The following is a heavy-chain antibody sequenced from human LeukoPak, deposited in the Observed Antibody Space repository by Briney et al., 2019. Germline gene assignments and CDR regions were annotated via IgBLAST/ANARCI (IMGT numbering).Heavy chain of an antibody. CDR1: GFTFSNYW. D-gene: IGHD2-2*01. J-gene: IGHJ6*02. V-gene: IGHV3-7*01. CDR3: ARKNGWEDIVVVPASYGMDV. CDR2: INQDGSEI. Sequence: GGSLRLSCAASGFTFSNYWMSWVRQAPGKGLDWVANINQDGSEIYYVDSVKGRFTISRDNAKNSLYLQMNSLRAEDTAVYYCARKNGWEDIVVVPASYGMDVWGQGTTVTVSS.